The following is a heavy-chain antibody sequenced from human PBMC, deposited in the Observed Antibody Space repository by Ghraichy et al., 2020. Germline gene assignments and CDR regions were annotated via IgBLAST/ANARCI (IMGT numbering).Heavy chain of an antibody. D-gene: IGHD6-13*01. J-gene: IGHJ4*02. Sequence: SVKVSCKASGGTFSSYAISWVRQAPGQGLEWMGGIIPIFGTANYAQKFQGRVTITADESTSTAYMELSSLRSEDTAVYYCARSAASETKTFDYWGQGTLVTVSS. CDR2: IIPIFGTA. V-gene: IGHV1-69*13. CDR1: GGTFSSYA. CDR3: ARSAASETKTFDY.